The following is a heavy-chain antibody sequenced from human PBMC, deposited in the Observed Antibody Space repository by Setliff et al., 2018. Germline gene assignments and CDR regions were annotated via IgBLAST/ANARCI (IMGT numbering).Heavy chain of an antibody. CDR2: IESDGSNP. D-gene: IGHD6-13*01. Sequence: GGSLRLSCAASGGTFSRHWMHLVRQAPGKGLLWVSLIESDGSNPGYADSLRGRFTISRDNAKNMLHLQMNRLRAEDTAVYYCARGIAAAGSLDYCGPGTLVTVSS. CDR3: ARGIAAAGSLDY. J-gene: IGHJ4*02. CDR1: GGTFSRHW. V-gene: IGHV3-74*01.